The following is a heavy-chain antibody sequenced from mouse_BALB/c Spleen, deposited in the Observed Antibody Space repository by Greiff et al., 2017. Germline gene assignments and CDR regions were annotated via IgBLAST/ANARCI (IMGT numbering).Heavy chain of an antibody. CDR1: GFTFSSYA. CDR3: ARGGAFTTATG. V-gene: IGHV5-6-5*01. D-gene: IGHD1-2*01. CDR2: ISSGGST. Sequence: EVQVVESGGGLVKPGGSLKLSCAASGFTFSSYAMSWVRQTPEKRLEWVASISSGGSTYYPDSVKGRFTISRDNARNILYLQMSSLRSEDTAMYYCARGGAFTTATGWGQGTLVTVSA. J-gene: IGHJ3*01.